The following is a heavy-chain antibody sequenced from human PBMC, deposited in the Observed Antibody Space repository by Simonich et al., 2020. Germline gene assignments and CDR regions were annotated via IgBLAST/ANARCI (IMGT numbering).Heavy chain of an antibody. CDR3: ASSKLATIDY. V-gene: IGHV1-2*02. J-gene: IGHJ4*02. D-gene: IGHD5-12*01. Sequence: QVQLVQSGAEVKKPGASVKVSCKASGYTFTGYYMHWVRQAPGQGLEWMGWINPNSGGTNYEQKVQGRVTMTRETSISTAYMELSRLRSDDTAVYYCASSKLATIDYWGQGTLVTVSS. CDR2: INPNSGGT. CDR1: GYTFTGYY.